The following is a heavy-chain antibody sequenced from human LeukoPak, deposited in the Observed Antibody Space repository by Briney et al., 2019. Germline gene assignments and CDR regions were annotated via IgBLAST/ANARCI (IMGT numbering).Heavy chain of an antibody. CDR2: INSDGSST. CDR3: ARDPAIYGTADNWFDP. Sequence: GGSLRLSCAASGFTFSSYWMHWVRQAPGKGLVWVSRINSDGSSTSYADSVKGRFTISRDNAKNTLYLQMNSLRAEDTAVYYCARDPAIYGTADNWFDPWGQGTLSPSPQ. V-gene: IGHV3-74*01. D-gene: IGHD2-21*01. CDR1: GFTFSSYW. J-gene: IGHJ5*02.